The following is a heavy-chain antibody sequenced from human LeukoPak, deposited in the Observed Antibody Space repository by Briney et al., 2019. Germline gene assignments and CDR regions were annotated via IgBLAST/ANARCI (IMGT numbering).Heavy chain of an antibody. D-gene: IGHD5-18*01. J-gene: IGHJ4*02. V-gene: IGHV3-30-3*01. CDR1: GFTFSSYA. CDR2: ISYDGSNK. Sequence: GGSLRLSCAASGFTFSSYAMHWVRQAPGKGLEWVAVISYDGSNKYYADSVKGRFTISRDNSKNTLYLQMNSLRAEDTAVYYCARGDTAMGPFDYWGQGTLVTVSS. CDR3: ARGDTAMGPFDY.